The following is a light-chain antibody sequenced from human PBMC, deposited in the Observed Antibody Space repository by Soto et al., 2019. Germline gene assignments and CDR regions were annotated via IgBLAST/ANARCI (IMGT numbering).Light chain of an antibody. V-gene: IGLV1-44*01. CDR3: GAWDDRLHGYV. J-gene: IGLJ1*01. CDR2: GND. Sequence: QSVLTQPASVSGSPGQSITISCTGTSSDVGGYNWYQQYPGTAPTLLIYGNDQRPSGVPDRFSGSKSDTSASLAISGLQSEDEADYYCGAWDDRLHGYVFGTGTKVTVL. CDR1: SSDVGGY.